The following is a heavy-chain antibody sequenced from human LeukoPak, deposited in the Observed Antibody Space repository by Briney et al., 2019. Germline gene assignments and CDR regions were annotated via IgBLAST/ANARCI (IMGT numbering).Heavy chain of an antibody. J-gene: IGHJ4*02. CDR1: GFTFNNYG. V-gene: IGHV3-33*01. CDR3: ARDKGGYSDFIDY. Sequence: GGSLRLSCAASGFTFNNYGMHWVRQAPGKGLEWVAVIWYDGSNKYYADSVKGRFTISRDNSKNTLYLQMDSLRAEDTAVYSCARDKGGYSDFIDYWGQGTLVTVSS. CDR2: IWYDGSNK. D-gene: IGHD4-17*01.